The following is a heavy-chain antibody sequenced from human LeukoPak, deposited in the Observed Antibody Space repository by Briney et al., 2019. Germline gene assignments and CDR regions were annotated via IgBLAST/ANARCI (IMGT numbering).Heavy chain of an antibody. J-gene: IGHJ4*02. Sequence: PSETLSLTCTVSGGSITGYYWSWVRQPAGKGLEWIGRIYSTGSTNYNPSLKSRLSMSVDTSRNQFSLRLRSVTAADTAVYYCARDYYGSGSWLDYWGQGTLATVSS. CDR1: GGSITGYY. V-gene: IGHV4-4*07. CDR3: ARDYYGSGSWLDY. CDR2: IYSTGST. D-gene: IGHD3-10*01.